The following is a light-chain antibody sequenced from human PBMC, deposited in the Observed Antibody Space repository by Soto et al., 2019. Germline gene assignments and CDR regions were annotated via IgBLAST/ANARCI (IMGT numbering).Light chain of an antibody. J-gene: IGKJ1*01. V-gene: IGKV3-20*01. Sequence: EIELTQSPSTLSLSPGERATLSCRASQSVSSSYLAWYQQKSGQAPRLLIYGASSRATGIPDRFSGSGSGTDFTLTISRLEPEDFAVYYCQQYGSSLRTFGQGTKV. CDR2: GAS. CDR3: QQYGSSLRT. CDR1: QSVSSSY.